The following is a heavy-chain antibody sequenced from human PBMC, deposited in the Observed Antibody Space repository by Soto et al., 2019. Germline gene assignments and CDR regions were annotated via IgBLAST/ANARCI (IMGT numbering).Heavy chain of an antibody. J-gene: IGHJ5*01. V-gene: IGHV3-23*01. CDR1: GVDFSSHT. D-gene: IGHD1-26*01. CDR2: IGNSGDIS. CDR3: ARRQVGATKGKSWFDS. Sequence: PGGSLRLSCSASGVDFSSHTMIWVRQAPGKGLEWVASIGNSGDISNYGDSVKGRFTISRDNSKNTLYLQMNSLRAEDTALYFCARRQVGATKGKSWFDSWGQGTLVTVSS.